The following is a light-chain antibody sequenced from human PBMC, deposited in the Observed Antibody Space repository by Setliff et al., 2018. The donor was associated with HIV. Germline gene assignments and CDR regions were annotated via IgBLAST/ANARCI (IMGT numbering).Light chain of an antibody. J-gene: IGKJ1*01. Sequence: DIQMTQSPSSVSASVGDRVTITCRASQGIRTWLAWYQQKPGKAPKLLIFAASTLHTGVPSRFSGSGSGTDFTLTISNLQPDDFAIYYCQQSNSFPWTCGQGTKVDIK. CDR2: AAS. CDR1: QGIRTW. CDR3: QQSNSFPWT. V-gene: IGKV1-12*01.